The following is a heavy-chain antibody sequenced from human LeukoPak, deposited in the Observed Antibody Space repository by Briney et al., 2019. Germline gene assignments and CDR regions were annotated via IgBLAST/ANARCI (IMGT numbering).Heavy chain of an antibody. CDR3: ARGLSHSKDI. CDR2: VYTSGNT. CDR1: GGSMSSYY. Sequence: PSETLSLTCTVSGGSMSSYYWSWIRQPAGKGLEWVGRVYTSGNTNYNPSLKSRVTMSVDTSKNQFSLKLASVTAADTAVYYCARGLSHSKDIWGQGTMVTVSS. V-gene: IGHV4-4*07. J-gene: IGHJ3*02.